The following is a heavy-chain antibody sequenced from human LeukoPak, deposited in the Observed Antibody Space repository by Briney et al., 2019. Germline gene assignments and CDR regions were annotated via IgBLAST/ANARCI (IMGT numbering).Heavy chain of an antibody. D-gene: IGHD6-13*01. V-gene: IGHV3-7*01. CDR1: GFTFSSYW. J-gene: IGHJ6*02. CDR2: IKQDGSEK. CDR3: ARDTYSSSSSLHYGMDV. Sequence: PGGSLRLSCAASGFTFSSYWMSWVRQAPGKGLEWVANIKQDGSEKYCVDSVKGRFTISRDNAKNSLYLQMNSLRAEDTAVYYCARDTYSSSSSLHYGMDVWGQGTTVTVSS.